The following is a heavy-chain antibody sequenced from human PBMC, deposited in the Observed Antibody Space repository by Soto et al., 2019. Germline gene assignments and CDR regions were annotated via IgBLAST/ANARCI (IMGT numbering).Heavy chain of an antibody. CDR1: GITATNGH. V-gene: IGHV3-53*01. Sequence: PGGSLRLSCAASGITATNGHMNWVRQAPGKGLEWVSVIFSDDNTYYADSVKGRFTISRDTSKNTVYLQMNSPRAEDTAVYYCARDWNGDKYFDFWDQGSLVTVSS. J-gene: IGHJ4*02. CDR2: IFSDDNT. CDR3: ARDWNGDKYFDF. D-gene: IGHD4-17*01.